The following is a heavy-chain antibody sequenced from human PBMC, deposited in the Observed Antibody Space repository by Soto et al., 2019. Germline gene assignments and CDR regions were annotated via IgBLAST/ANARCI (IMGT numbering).Heavy chain of an antibody. CDR1: GGTFSSYA. V-gene: IGHV1-69*01. CDR3: ARGEYSYGYGYYYYYGMDV. Sequence: QVQLVQSGAEVKKPGSSVKVSCKASGGTFSSYAISWVRQAPGQGLEWMGGIIPIFGTANYAQKFHGRVTITADESTSTAYMELSSLRSEDTAVYYCARGEYSYGYGYYYYYGMDVWGQGTTVTVSS. CDR2: IIPIFGTA. J-gene: IGHJ6*02. D-gene: IGHD5-18*01.